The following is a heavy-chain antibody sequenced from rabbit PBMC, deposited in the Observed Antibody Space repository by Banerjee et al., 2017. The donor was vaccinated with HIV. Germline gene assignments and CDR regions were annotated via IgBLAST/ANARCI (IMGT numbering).Heavy chain of an antibody. CDR2: IDAGSSGFT. CDR1: GVSFSLSSY. CDR3: ARGGVSNFGYAGEFYL. D-gene: IGHD4-2*01. V-gene: IGHV1S40*01. Sequence: QSLEESGGDLVKPGASLTLTCTASGVSFSLSSYMCWVRQAPGKGLEWIACIDAGSSGFTYFATWAKGRFTISKTSSTTVTLQMTSLTAADTATYLCARGGVSNFGYAGEFYLWGPGTLVTVS. J-gene: IGHJ4*01.